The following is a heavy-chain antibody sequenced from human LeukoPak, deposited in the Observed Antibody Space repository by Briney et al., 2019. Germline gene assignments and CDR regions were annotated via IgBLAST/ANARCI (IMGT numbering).Heavy chain of an antibody. CDR1: GFTFDDYA. CDR2: ITGDGRNT. D-gene: IGHD6-19*01. Sequence: PGGSLRLSCAASGFTFDDYAMDWVRHAPGKGLEWVSLITGDGRNTYYADCVEGRFNISRDNSKNSLYLQMNSLRIEDTALYYCAKPRGSGWFPFDYWGQGTLVTVSS. CDR3: AKPRGSGWFPFDY. V-gene: IGHV3-43*02. J-gene: IGHJ4*02.